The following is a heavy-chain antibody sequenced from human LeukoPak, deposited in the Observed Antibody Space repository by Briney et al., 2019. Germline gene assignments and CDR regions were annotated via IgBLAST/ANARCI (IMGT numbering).Heavy chain of an antibody. CDR3: ARGPKDRYYYYYMDV. V-gene: IGHV4-59*01. J-gene: IGHJ6*03. D-gene: IGHD3-3*01. CDR2: IYYSGST. CDR1: GGSISSYY. Sequence: PSETLSLTCTVSGGSISSYYWSWIRQPPGKGLEWIGYIYYSGSTNYNPSLKSRVTISVDTSKNQFSLKLSSVTAADTAVYYCARGPKDRYYYYYMDVWGKGTTATVSS.